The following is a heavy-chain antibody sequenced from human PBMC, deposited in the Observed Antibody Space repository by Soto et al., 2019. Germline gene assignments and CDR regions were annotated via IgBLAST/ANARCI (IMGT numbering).Heavy chain of an antibody. J-gene: IGHJ4*02. D-gene: IGHD1-26*01. CDR3: ARHIVGETTNFDY. Sequence: QLQLQESGPGLVKPSETLSLTCTVSGGSISSSSYYWGWIRQPPGKGLEWIGSIYYSGSTYYNPSLKSRVTISVDTSKNQFSLKLSSVTAADTAVYYCARHIVGETTNFDYWGQGTLVTVSS. CDR2: IYYSGST. CDR1: GGSISSSSYY. V-gene: IGHV4-39*01.